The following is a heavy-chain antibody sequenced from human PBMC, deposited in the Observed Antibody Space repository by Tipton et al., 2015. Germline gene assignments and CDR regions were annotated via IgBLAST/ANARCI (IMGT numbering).Heavy chain of an antibody. CDR3: AKAHTYDYDSSELGF. V-gene: IGHV3-23*01. Sequence: SLRLSCAASGFTFSNYAMTWVRQAPGKGLEWVSTSSGSGYNTYYADSVKGRFTISRDNSENTLYLQMNSLRAEDTAVYYCAKAHTYDYDSSELGFWGQGTLVTVSS. J-gene: IGHJ4*02. CDR1: GFTFSNYA. D-gene: IGHD3-22*01. CDR2: SSGSGYNT.